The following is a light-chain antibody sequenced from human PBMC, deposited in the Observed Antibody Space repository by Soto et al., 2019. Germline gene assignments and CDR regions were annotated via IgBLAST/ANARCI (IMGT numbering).Light chain of an antibody. Sequence: DVVMTQSPLSLPVTLGHPASISCRYSQSLVYSDGNAYLNWFHQRPGQSPRRLIYKVSYRDSGVRDRFSGSGAGTAFTLKSSRVEAADVGVYYGMQGTHWPPYTFGQGTKLEIK. CDR3: MQGTHWPPYT. CDR1: QSLVYSDGNAY. CDR2: KVS. V-gene: IGKV2-30*01. J-gene: IGKJ2*01.